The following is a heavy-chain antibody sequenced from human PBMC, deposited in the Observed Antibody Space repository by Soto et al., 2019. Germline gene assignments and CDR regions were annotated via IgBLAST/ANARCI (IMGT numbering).Heavy chain of an antibody. CDR2: IISIFGTA. CDR1: GGTFSSYA. V-gene: IGHV1-69*13. CDR3: ARAHYDFWSGSLLGWFDP. J-gene: IGHJ5*02. Sequence: ASVKVSCKASGGTFSSYAISWVRQAPGQGLEWMGGIISIFGTANYAQKFQGRVTITADESTSTAYMELSSLRSEDTAVYYCARAHYDFWSGSLLGWFDPWGQGTLVTVSS. D-gene: IGHD3-3*01.